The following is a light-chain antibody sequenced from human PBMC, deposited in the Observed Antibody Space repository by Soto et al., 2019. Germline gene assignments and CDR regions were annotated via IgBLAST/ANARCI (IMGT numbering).Light chain of an antibody. V-gene: IGLV4-69*01. CDR1: RGHSNYA. Sequence: QPVLTQSPSASASLGASVKLTCTLSRGHSNYAIAWHQQQPEKGPRYLMRVDSDGSHTKGDGIPDRFSGSSSGAERYLTISSLQSEDEADYYCQTWGTGWVFGGGTKVTVL. J-gene: IGLJ3*02. CDR2: VDSDGSH. CDR3: QTWGTGWV.